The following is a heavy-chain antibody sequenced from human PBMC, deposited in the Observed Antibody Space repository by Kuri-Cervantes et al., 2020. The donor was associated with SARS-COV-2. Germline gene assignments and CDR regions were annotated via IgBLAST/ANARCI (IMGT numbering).Heavy chain of an antibody. Sequence: GESLKISCAASGFTFSYYSMNWVRQAPGKGLEWVSSITSGSSYIYYVDPVKGRFTISRDNAKNSLYLQMNSLRAEETAVYYCARDCCDYGDYEDAFDIWGQGTMVTVSS. J-gene: IGHJ3*02. CDR2: ITSGSSYI. D-gene: IGHD4-17*01. CDR3: ARDCCDYGDYEDAFDI. CDR1: GFTFSYYS. V-gene: IGHV3-21*01.